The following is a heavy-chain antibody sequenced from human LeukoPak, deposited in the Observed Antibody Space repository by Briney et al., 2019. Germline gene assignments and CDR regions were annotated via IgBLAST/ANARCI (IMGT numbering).Heavy chain of an antibody. CDR3: ARVGIDYSGNILKYYFDY. V-gene: IGHV4-59*01. CDR1: GGSFSDYY. Sequence: SETLSLTCTVSGGSFSDYYWSWIRQPPGGGLEWIAYSGSTNYNPSLKSRVIISVDTSKNQFSLKLSPVTAADTAVYYCARVGIDYSGNILKYYFDYWGQGTLVTVSS. CDR2: SGST. D-gene: IGHD4-23*01. J-gene: IGHJ4*02.